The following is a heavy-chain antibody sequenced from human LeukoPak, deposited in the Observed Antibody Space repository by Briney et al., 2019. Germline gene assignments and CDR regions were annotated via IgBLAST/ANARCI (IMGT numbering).Heavy chain of an antibody. CDR2: IYYSGST. CDR1: GGSISSYY. D-gene: IGHD3-16*01. CDR3: ARVLKGGAARFYDI. V-gene: IGHV4-59*08. J-gene: IGHJ3*02. Sequence: KPSETLSLTCTVSGGSISSYYWSWIRQPPGKGLEWIGYIYYSGSTNYNPSLKSRVTISVDTSKNQFSLKLSSVTAADTAVYYCARVLKGGAARFYDIWGQGTMVTVSS.